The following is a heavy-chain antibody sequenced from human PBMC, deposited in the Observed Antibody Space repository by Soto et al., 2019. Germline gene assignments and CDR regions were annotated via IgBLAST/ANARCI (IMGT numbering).Heavy chain of an antibody. CDR2: IYTSGST. V-gene: IGHV4-4*07. CDR3: ARAGGYTRXILTGYSRTPYYYGMDV. J-gene: IGHJ6*02. Sequence: SETLSLTCTVSGGSISSYYWSWIRQPAGKGLEWIGRIYTSGSTNYNPSLKSRVTMSVDTSKNQFSLKLSSVTAADTAVYYCARAGGYTRXILTGYSRTPYYYGMDVWGQGTTVTVSS. D-gene: IGHD3-9*01. CDR1: GGSISSYY.